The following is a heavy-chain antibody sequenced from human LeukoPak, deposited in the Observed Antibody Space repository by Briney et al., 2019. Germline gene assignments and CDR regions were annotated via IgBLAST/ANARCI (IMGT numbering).Heavy chain of an antibody. CDR1: GGSFSNYY. D-gene: IGHD6-13*01. J-gene: IGHJ2*01. CDR2: INDSGST. V-gene: IGHV4-34*01. Sequence: SETLSLTCAVSGGSFSNYYWSWIRQPPGKGLEWIWEINDSGSTNYNPSLQSRVTISVDTSKNQFSLKLSSVTAADTAVYYCARVKGIAAAGTEWYFDLWGRGTLVTVSS. CDR3: ARVKGIAAAGTEWYFDL.